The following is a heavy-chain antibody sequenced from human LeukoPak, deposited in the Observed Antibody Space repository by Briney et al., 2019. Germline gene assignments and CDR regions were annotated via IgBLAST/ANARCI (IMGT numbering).Heavy chain of an antibody. V-gene: IGHV3-9*01. Sequence: GRSLRLSCAASGFTFDDYSMHWVRQAPGKGLERVSGISWNSGSAGYADSVKGRFTISRDSAKNSLYLQMNRLSTEDTALYYCAKDRTYSAYAALDYWGQGTLVTVSS. CDR2: ISWNSGSA. CDR3: AKDRTYSAYAALDY. CDR1: GFTFDDYS. D-gene: IGHD5-12*01. J-gene: IGHJ4*02.